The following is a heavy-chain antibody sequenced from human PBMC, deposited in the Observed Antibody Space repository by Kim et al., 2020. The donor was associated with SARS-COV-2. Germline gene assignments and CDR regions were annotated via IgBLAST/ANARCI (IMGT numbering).Heavy chain of an antibody. CDR1: GFTFSSYG. V-gene: IGHV3-33*01. J-gene: IGHJ3*02. D-gene: IGHD3-10*01. CDR2: IWYDGSNK. CDR3: ARGTPLWFGELSPAFDI. Sequence: GGSLRLSCAASGFTFSSYGMHWVRQAPGKGLEWVAVIWYDGSNKYYADSVKGRFTISRDNSKNTLYLQMNSLRAEDTAVYYCARGTPLWFGELSPAFDIWGQGTMVTVSS.